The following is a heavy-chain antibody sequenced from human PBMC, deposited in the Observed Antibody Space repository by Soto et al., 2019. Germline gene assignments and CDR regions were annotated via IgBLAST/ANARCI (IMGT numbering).Heavy chain of an antibody. CDR2: IYPGDSDT. D-gene: IGHD2-15*01. J-gene: IGHJ3*02. V-gene: IGHV5-51*01. CDR3: AVKDCSGGSCYYGPFDI. CDR1: GYSFTSYW. Sequence: RGESLKISCKGSGYSFTSYWIGWVRQMPGKGLEWMGIIYPGDSDTRYSPSFQGQVTISADKSISTAYLQWSSLRASDTAMYYCAVKDCSGGSCYYGPFDIWGQGTMVTVSS.